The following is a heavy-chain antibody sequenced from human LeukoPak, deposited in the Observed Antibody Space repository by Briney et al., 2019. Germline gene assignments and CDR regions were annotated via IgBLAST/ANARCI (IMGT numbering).Heavy chain of an antibody. Sequence: ASVKVSCKVSGYTLTELSMHWVRQAPGKGLEWMGGFDPEDGETIYAQKFQGRVTMTEDTSTDTAYMELSSLRSEDTAVYYCATVFAQSMVRGVKEYWGQGTLVTVSS. CDR1: GYTLTELS. CDR3: ATVFAQSMVRGVKEY. CDR2: FDPEDGET. V-gene: IGHV1-24*01. D-gene: IGHD3-10*01. J-gene: IGHJ4*02.